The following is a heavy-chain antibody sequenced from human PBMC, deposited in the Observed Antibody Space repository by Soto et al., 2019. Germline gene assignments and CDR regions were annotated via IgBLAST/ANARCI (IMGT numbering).Heavy chain of an antibody. Sequence: SEILSLTPNIPAGSITSTSYSWGGIRQPPGKGPEWTGSMHYSGFTSYNPSLKSRATISVNPSKKHLSLKLSSVTAADTAVYYCARHINTIFGVVITGLSWFDPWGQGTLVTVSS. CDR3: ARHINTIFGVVITGLSWFDP. D-gene: IGHD3-3*01. CDR1: AGSITSTSYS. CDR2: MHYSGFT. V-gene: IGHV4-39*01. J-gene: IGHJ5*02.